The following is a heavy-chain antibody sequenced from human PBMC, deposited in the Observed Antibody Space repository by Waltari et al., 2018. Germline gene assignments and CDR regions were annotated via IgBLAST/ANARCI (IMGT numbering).Heavy chain of an antibody. Sequence: QVQLVQSGAEVKKPRASVKVSCKASGYTFTGYYMHWVRQAPGQGLEWMGWVHPSGGRTEDAHKCEGRVSMTRDTSISASCMELRRRGSEDTAVYYCAREGIAAPRLQGWFDPWGQGTLVSVSS. V-gene: IGHV1-2*07. CDR1: GYTFTGYY. CDR2: VHPSGGRT. CDR3: AREGIAAPRLQGWFDP. J-gene: IGHJ5*02. D-gene: IGHD6-6*01.